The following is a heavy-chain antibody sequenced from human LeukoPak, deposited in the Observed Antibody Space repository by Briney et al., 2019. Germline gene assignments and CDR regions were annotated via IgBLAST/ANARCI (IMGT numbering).Heavy chain of an antibody. J-gene: IGHJ6*03. CDR3: ARDFRGLPGDYYYYMDV. V-gene: IGHV4-59*01. Sequence: SETLSLTCTVSGGSISSYYWSWIRQPPGKGLEWIGYIYYSGSTNYNPSLKSRVTISVDTSKNQFSLKLSSVTAADTAVYYCARDFRGLPGDYYYYMDVWGKGTTVTVSS. CDR2: IYYSGST. CDR1: GGSISSYY. D-gene: IGHD3-10*01.